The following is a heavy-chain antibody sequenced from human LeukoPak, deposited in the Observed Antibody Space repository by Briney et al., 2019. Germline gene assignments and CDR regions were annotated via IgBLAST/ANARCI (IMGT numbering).Heavy chain of an antibody. CDR1: GYSISSSYY. CDR3: ASRGQSYYFDY. CDR2: IYHSGNT. J-gene: IGHJ4*02. V-gene: IGHV4-38-2*01. D-gene: IGHD6-25*01. Sequence: SETLSLTCAVSGYSISSSYYWGWIRQPPGKGLEWIGSIYHSGNTYYNPSLKSRVTISADTSKNHFSLKLSSVTAADTAVYYCASRGQSYYFDYWGQGTLVTVSS.